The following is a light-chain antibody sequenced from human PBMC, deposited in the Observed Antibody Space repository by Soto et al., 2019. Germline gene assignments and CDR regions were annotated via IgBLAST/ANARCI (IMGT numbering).Light chain of an antibody. V-gene: IGLV2-18*01. Sequence: QSALTQPPSVSGSPGQSFTISCTGTSSDVGSYNRVSWYQQPPGTAPKLMIYEVSNRPSGVPDRFSGSKSGNTASLTISGLQAEDEADYYCSLYTSSTVVFGGGTKLTVL. J-gene: IGLJ2*01. CDR3: SLYTSSTVV. CDR1: SSDVGSYNR. CDR2: EVS.